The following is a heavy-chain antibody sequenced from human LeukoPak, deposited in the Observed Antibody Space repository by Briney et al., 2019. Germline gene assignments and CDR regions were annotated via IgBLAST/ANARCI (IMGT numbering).Heavy chain of an antibody. V-gene: IGHV3-30*04. Sequence: GRSLRLSCAASGFTFSSYAMHWDRQAPGKGLEWVAVISYDGSNKYYADSVKGRFTICRDNSKNTLYLQMNSLRAGDTAVYYCARESLSGSYAYYYYYYMDVWGKGTTVTVSS. CDR1: GFTFSSYA. J-gene: IGHJ6*03. CDR3: ARESLSGSYAYYYYYYMDV. CDR2: ISYDGSNK. D-gene: IGHD1-26*01.